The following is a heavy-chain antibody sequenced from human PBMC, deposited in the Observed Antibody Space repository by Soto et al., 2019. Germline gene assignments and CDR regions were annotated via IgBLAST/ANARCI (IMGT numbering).Heavy chain of an antibody. CDR2: ISGSGGST. Sequence: PGGSLRLSCAASGFTFSSYAMSWVRQAPGKGLEWVSVISGSGGSTYYADSVKGRFTISRDNSKNTLYLQMNSLRAEDTAVFYCAKGSYHYDSSGYHSYFDYWGQGTLVTVSS. J-gene: IGHJ4*02. D-gene: IGHD3-22*01. CDR3: AKGSYHYDSSGYHSYFDY. V-gene: IGHV3-23*01. CDR1: GFTFSSYA.